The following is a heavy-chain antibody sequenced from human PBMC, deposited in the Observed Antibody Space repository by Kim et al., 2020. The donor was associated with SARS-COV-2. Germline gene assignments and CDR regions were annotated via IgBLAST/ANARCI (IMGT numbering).Heavy chain of an antibody. CDR1: GYSFTSYY. V-gene: IGHV1-2*02. D-gene: IGHD3-3*01. J-gene: IGHJ1*01. CDR3: ARNYDPLDH. Sequence: ASVKVSCKASGYSFTSYYMQWVRQVPGQGLEWMGWINSNGDGTRYAQKFQGRVIMTRDISTNTVYMELTGLTYDDTAVYYCARNYDPLDHWGQDTLVTVSS. CDR2: INSNGDGT.